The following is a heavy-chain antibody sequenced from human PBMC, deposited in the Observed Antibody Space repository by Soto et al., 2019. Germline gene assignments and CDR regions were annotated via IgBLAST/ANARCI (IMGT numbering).Heavy chain of an antibody. D-gene: IGHD1-20*01. CDR3: AKMGISTPYAFDI. V-gene: IGHV3-23*01. Sequence: EVQLLESGGGLVQPGGSLRLSCAASGFTFSSYAMSWVRQAPGKGLAWVSAISGSGGSTYYADSVKGRFTISRDNSKNTLYLQMISLRAEDTAVYYCAKMGISTPYAFDIWGQGTMATVSS. CDR2: ISGSGGST. CDR1: GFTFSSYA. J-gene: IGHJ3*02.